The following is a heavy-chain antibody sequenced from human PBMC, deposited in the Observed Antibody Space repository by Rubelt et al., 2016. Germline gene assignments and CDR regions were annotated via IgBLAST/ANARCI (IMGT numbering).Heavy chain of an antibody. V-gene: IGHV3-33*01. J-gene: IGHJ5*01. CDR2: IWYDGGNK. D-gene: IGHD6-6*01. Sequence: GRSLRLSCAASGFTFSNYGMHWVRQAPGKGLEWVAIIWYDGGNKYYADSGKGRFTISRDNTKNTLYLQMNRLRVEDTGVYYCARDRVAVRGCFDSWGQGTLVTVSS. CDR1: GFTFSNYG. CDR3: ARDRVAVRGCFDS.